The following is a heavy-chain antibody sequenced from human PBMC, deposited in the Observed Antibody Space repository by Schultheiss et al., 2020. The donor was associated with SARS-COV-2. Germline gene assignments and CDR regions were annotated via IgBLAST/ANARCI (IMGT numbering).Heavy chain of an antibody. V-gene: IGHV3-23*01. Sequence: GESLKISCAASGFTFSSYVMSWVRQAPGKGLEWVSSISDSGGATYYADSVKGRFTISRDNSKNTLYLQMNSLRAEDTALYYCARDLGGFYWYFDLWGRGTLVTVSS. J-gene: IGHJ2*01. CDR2: ISDSGGAT. D-gene: IGHD3-16*01. CDR3: ARDLGGFYWYFDL. CDR1: GFTFSSYV.